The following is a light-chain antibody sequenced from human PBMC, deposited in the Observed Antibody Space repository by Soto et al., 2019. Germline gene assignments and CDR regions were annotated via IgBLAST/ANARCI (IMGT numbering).Light chain of an antibody. CDR1: SSDVGGCDC. V-gene: IGLV2-14*01. CDR3: SSFTSTSTYV. Sequence: QSALTQPASVSGSPGQSITISCTGTSSDVGGCDCVSWYQHHPGKAPRLMIYEVNNRPSGVSHRFSGSKSGNTASLTISGLQAEDEADYYCSSFTSTSTYVFGTGTKVTVL. J-gene: IGLJ1*01. CDR2: EVN.